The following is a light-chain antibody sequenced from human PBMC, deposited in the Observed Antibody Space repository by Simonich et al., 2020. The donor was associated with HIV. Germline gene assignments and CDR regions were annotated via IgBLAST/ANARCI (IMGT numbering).Light chain of an antibody. CDR2: DVT. V-gene: IGLV2-14*03. Sequence: QSALTQPASVSASPGQSITISCTGSSSDIGGYNYVSWYQQPPGKAPKLLIYDVTKRPSVVSNRFSGSKSGNTASLTISGLQAEDEADYYCSSYTNNNTYVVFGGGTKLTVL. J-gene: IGLJ2*01. CDR1: SSDIGGYNY. CDR3: SSYTNNNTYVV.